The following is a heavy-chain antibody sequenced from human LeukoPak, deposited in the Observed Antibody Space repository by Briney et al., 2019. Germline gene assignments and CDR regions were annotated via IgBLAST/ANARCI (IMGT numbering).Heavy chain of an antibody. CDR2: IYHSGNT. CDR1: GYSISSGYY. J-gene: IGHJ4*02. CDR3: ARQTGSGLFILP. D-gene: IGHD3/OR15-3a*01. Sequence: SETLSLTCTVSGYSISSGYYWGWIRQPPGKGLEWIGSIYHSGNTYYNASLKSQVSISIDTSKNQFSLRLTSVTAADTAVYYCARQTGSGLFILPGGQGTLVTVSS. V-gene: IGHV4-38-2*02.